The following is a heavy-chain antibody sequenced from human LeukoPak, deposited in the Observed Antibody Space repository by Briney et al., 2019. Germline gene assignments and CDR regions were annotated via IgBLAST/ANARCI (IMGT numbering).Heavy chain of an antibody. J-gene: IGHJ4*02. CDR3: VTESPRFLNWSDQNA. CDR2: FDPEDGET. V-gene: IGHV1-24*01. Sequence: ASVKVSCKVSGYTLNQLSMHWVRQAPGKGLEWMGGFDPEDGETIYAQKFQGRVTMTEDTSTDTAYMELNSLRAEDTAVYYCVTESPRFLNWSDQNAWGQGTLVTVSS. D-gene: IGHD5/OR15-5a*01. CDR1: GYTLNQLS.